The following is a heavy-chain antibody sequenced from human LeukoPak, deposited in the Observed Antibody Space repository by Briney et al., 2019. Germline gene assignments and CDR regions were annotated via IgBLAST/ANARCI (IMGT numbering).Heavy chain of an antibody. CDR3: ARGSTRPSFAARPHYYYYYMDV. J-gene: IGHJ6*03. V-gene: IGHV6-1*01. CDR2: TYYRSKRYN. D-gene: IGHD6-6*01. CDR1: VDSVSINSAA. Sequence: SQTLSLTCAISVDSVSINSAAWSWLRQSPSRGLEWLGRTYYRSKRYNDYAVSVKSRITINPDTSKNEFSLQLNSVTPEDTAVYFCARGSTRPSFAARPHYYYYYMDVWGKGTTVTVSS.